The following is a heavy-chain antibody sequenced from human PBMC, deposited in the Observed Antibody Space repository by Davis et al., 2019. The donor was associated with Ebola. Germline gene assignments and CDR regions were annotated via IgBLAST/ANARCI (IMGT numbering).Heavy chain of an antibody. Sequence: PSETLSLTCTVSGGSISSYYWAWVRQSPGKGLEWIASRHYSGRTAYNPSLKSRLTISVDTSKNQFSLNLSSVTAADTAVYYCARDSVAAGIFDYWGQGTLVTVSS. V-gene: IGHV4-39*07. CDR2: RHYSGRT. CDR3: ARDSVAAGIFDY. J-gene: IGHJ4*02. CDR1: GGSISSYY. D-gene: IGHD6-13*01.